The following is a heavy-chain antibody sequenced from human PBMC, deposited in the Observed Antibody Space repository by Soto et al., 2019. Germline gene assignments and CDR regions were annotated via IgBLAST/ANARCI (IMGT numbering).Heavy chain of an antibody. CDR2: IYWDDDK. J-gene: IGHJ4*02. V-gene: IGHV2-5*02. CDR3: ARALGSWGSYYFDH. CDR1: GFSLDTWGVG. Sequence: QITLKESGPTLVRPTQTLTLTCTVSGFSLDTWGVGVGWIRQSPGKAPEWLALIYWDDDKRYSPSLKNRLTITKDTPKNQVVLTVTNMDPVDTVTYYCARALGSWGSYYFDHWGQGTLVTVSS. D-gene: IGHD3-16*01.